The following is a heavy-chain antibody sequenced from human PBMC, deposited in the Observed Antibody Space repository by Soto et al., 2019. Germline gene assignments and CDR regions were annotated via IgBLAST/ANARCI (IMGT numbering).Heavy chain of an antibody. D-gene: IGHD2-2*01. Sequence: SETLSLTCTVSGDSIISYYWGWILQSPWKGPEWIGYVYYIGSTNYNPSLKSRVTISVDTSKNQFSLKLSSVAAADTAVYYCARHRGCSSTSCYGNSWFDPWGQGILVTVSS. V-gene: IGHV4-59*08. J-gene: IGHJ5*02. CDR2: VYYIGST. CDR1: GDSIISYY. CDR3: ARHRGCSSTSCYGNSWFDP.